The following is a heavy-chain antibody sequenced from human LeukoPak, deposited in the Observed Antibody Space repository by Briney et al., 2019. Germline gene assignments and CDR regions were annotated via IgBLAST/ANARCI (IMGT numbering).Heavy chain of an antibody. J-gene: IGHJ3*02. V-gene: IGHV3-30*18. D-gene: IGHD3-22*01. CDR3: AKGQTDYYYDSSGYYYVDAFDI. CDR1: GFTFSSYG. Sequence: GRSLRLSCAASGFTFSSYGMHWVRQAPGKGLEWVAVISYNGSNKYYADSVKGRFTISRDNSKNTLYLQMNSLRAEDTAVYYCAKGQTDYYYDSSGYYYVDAFDIWGQGTMVTVSS. CDR2: ISYNGSNK.